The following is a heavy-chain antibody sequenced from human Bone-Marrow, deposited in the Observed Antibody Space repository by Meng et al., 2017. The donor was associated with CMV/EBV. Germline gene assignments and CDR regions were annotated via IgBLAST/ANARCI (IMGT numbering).Heavy chain of an antibody. Sequence: GESLKISCAASGFTFSSYSMNWVRQAPGKGLEWVSYISSSSNTIYYADSVKGRFTISRDNAKNSLYLQMNSLRAEDTAVYYCARGVAAGRDYWGQGMLVTVSS. V-gene: IGHV3-48*04. CDR1: GFTFSSYS. J-gene: IGHJ4*02. CDR3: ARGVAAGRDY. CDR2: ISSSSNTI. D-gene: IGHD6-13*01.